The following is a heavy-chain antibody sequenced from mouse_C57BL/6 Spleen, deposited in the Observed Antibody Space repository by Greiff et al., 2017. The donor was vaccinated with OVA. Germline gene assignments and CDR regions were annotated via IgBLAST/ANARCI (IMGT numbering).Heavy chain of an antibody. CDR3: ARGYGCDDYIDY. D-gene: IGHD2-2*01. CDR1: GFTFSDYG. Sequence: EVQVVESGGGLVKPGGSLKLSCAASGFTFSDYGMHWVRQAPEKGLEWVAYISSGSSTIYYADTVKGRFTISRDNAKNTLYLQMTSLTSEDTAMYYCARGYGCDDYIDYWGQGTTLTVSS. CDR2: ISSGSSTI. V-gene: IGHV5-17*01. J-gene: IGHJ2*01.